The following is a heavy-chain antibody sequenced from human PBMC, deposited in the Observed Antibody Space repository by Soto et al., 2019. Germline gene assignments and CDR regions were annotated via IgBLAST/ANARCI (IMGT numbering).Heavy chain of an antibody. CDR2: VYATGTT. J-gene: IGHJ5*02. V-gene: IGHV4-4*07. CDR1: CGSISKFY. CDR3: VRDGSKSLRDWFDP. Sequence: SETLSLTCNVSCGSISKFYWAWIRKTAGNGLEWMGRVYATGTTDYNPSLRSRVAMSVDISKKTFSLRLRSVTGADSGVYYCVRDGSKSLRDWFDPWGQGILVNVSS.